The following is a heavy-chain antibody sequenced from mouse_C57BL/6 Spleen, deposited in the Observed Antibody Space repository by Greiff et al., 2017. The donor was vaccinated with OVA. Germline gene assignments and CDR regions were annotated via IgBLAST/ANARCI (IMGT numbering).Heavy chain of an antibody. J-gene: IGHJ1*03. CDR2: IYPGDGDT. CDR3: AREVATDWYFDV. D-gene: IGHD1-1*01. CDR1: GYAFSSSW. V-gene: IGHV1-82*01. Sequence: QVQLQQSGPELVKPGASVKISCKASGYAFSSSWMNWVKQRPGKGLEWIGRIYPGDGDTNYNGKFKGKATLTADKSSSTAYMQLSSLTSEDSAVYFCAREVATDWYFDVWGTGTTVTVSS.